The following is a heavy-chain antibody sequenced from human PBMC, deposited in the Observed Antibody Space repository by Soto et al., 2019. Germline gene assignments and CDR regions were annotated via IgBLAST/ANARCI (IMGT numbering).Heavy chain of an antibody. CDR1: GYTFTGYY. CDR3: ARAGDDCSAAKCYVIDY. CDR2: INTGKGNT. J-gene: IGHJ4*02. D-gene: IGHD2-2*01. V-gene: IGHV1-3*04. Sequence: QVQLVQSGAEVKKPGASVKVSCKASGYTFTGYYMHWVRQAPGQGLEWMGWINTGKGNTKISQKFQDRITITSDTSARTAYMDLSSLRSEDTAMYYCARAGDDCSAAKCYVIDYWGQGTLVTVSS.